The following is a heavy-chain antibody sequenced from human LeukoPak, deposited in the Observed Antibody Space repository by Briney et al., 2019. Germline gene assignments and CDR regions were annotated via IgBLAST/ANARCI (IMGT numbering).Heavy chain of an antibody. CDR2: INPNSGDT. D-gene: IGHD1-26*01. J-gene: IGHJ3*02. Sequence: ASVKVSCKTSGYTFTDYYMQWVRQAPGQGLEWMGWINPNSGDTNYAQKFQDRVTMTRDTAISTAYMELSRLRSDDTAVYYCARGDGEGATIYAFDIWGQGTMVTVSS. CDR3: ARGDGEGATIYAFDI. V-gene: IGHV1-2*02. CDR1: GYTFTDYY.